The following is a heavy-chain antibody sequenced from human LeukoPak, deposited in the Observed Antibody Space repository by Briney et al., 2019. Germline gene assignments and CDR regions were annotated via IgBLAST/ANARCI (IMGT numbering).Heavy chain of an antibody. CDR2: IIPILGIA. CDR1: GGTFSSYA. V-gene: IGHV1-69*04. J-gene: IGHJ4*02. Sequence: GASVKVSCKASGGTFSSYAISWVRQAPGQGLEWMGRIIPILGIANYAQKFQGRVTITADKSTSTAYMELSSLRSEDTTVYYCARELRHSYYCGSGSPTAFDYWGQGTLVTVSS. CDR3: ARELRHSYYCGSGSPTAFDY. D-gene: IGHD3-10*01.